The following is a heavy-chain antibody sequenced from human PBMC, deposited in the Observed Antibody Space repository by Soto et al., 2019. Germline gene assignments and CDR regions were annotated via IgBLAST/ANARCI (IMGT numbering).Heavy chain of an antibody. D-gene: IGHD2-15*01. CDR2: IWYDGSNK. CDR1: GFTFSSYG. Sequence: GSLRLSCAASGFTFSSYGMHWVRQAPGKGLEWVAVIWYDGSNKYYADSVKGRFTISRDNSKNTLYLQMNSLRAEDTAVYYCASRLVVAANRDDAFDIWGQGTMVTVSS. CDR3: ASRLVVAANRDDAFDI. J-gene: IGHJ3*02. V-gene: IGHV3-33*01.